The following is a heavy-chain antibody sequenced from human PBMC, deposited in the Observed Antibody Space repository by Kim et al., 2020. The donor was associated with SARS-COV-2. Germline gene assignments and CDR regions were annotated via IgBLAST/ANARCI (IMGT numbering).Heavy chain of an antibody. CDR3: ARGSRRWVTFGYSYGYIFDN. D-gene: IGHD5-18*01. CDR1: GDSVSSTTAA. V-gene: IGHV6-1*01. Sequence: SQTLSLTCAISGDSVSSTTAAWNWIMQSPSRGLEWLGRTYYRSKWYNYYAVSVKSRITINPDTSKNQFSLQLNSVTPEDTAVSYCARGSRRWVTFGYSYGYIFDNWGQGTLVNV. J-gene: IGHJ4*02. CDR2: TYYRSKWYN.